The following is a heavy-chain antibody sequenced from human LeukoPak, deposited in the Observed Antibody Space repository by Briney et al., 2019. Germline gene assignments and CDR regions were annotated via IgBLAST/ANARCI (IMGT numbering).Heavy chain of an antibody. V-gene: IGHV4-59*01. CDR3: ARDGGLQSHFDY. CDR1: GDSFNEYY. CDR2: IYHNGNY. Sequence: YTVSLTCSVFGDSFNEYYWNWVRQPPGKGLQWIGYIYHNGNYNYNPTLKGRLTISVDTAKNQFSLKLTSVTAADTAVYYCARDGGLQSHFDYWGQGALVTVSS. J-gene: IGHJ4*02. D-gene: IGHD5-24*01.